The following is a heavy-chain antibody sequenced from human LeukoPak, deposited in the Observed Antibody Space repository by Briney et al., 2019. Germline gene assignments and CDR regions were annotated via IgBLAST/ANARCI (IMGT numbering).Heavy chain of an antibody. CDR2: ISYDGSNK. V-gene: IGHV3-30*18. CDR3: AKDTAMVY. CDR1: GFTFSSYG. Sequence: GRSLRLSCAASGFTFSSYGMHWVRQAPGKGLEWVAVISYDGSNKYYADSVKGRFTISRDNSKNTLYLQMNSLGAEDTAVYYCAKDTAMVYWGQGTLVTVSS. J-gene: IGHJ4*02. D-gene: IGHD5-18*01.